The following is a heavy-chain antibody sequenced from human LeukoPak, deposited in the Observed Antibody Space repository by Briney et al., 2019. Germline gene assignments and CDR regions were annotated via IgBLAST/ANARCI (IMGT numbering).Heavy chain of an antibody. D-gene: IGHD6-13*01. J-gene: IGHJ6*03. CDR3: AKNPEIAAAGPQPDIKLSYYYYMDV. Sequence: PGGSLRLSCAASGFTFSSYSMNWVRQAPGKGLEWVSPISGSSSYIYYADSVKGRFTISRHNAKNSLYLQMNSLRAEDTAVYYCAKNPEIAAAGPQPDIKLSYYYYMDVWGKGTTVTVSS. CDR2: ISGSSSYI. CDR1: GFTFSSYS. V-gene: IGHV3-21*04.